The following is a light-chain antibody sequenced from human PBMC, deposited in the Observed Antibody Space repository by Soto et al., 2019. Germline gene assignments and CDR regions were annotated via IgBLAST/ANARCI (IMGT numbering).Light chain of an antibody. CDR1: TSNLGGNT. CDR3: AAWDDSLSVL. V-gene: IGLV1-44*01. J-gene: IGLJ3*02. Sequence: QSVLTQPPSVSGTPGHKVSISCSGSTSNLGGNTVNWYQQLPGTAPKLLIYTNNQRPSGVPDRFSGSKSGTSASLAISGLRSEDEADYYCAAWDDSLSVLFGGGTKLTVL. CDR2: TNN.